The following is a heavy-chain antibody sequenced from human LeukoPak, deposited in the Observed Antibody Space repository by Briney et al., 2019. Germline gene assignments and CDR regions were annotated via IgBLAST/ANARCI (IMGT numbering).Heavy chain of an antibody. J-gene: IGHJ6*04. D-gene: IGHD3-10*02. CDR2: ISSSSSYI. Sequence: GGSLRLSCAASGFTFSSYSMNWVRQAPGKGLEWVSSISSSSSYIYYADSVKGRFTISRDNARNSLYLQMNSLRAEDTAVYYCAELGITMIGGVWGKGTTVTISS. V-gene: IGHV3-21*01. CDR3: AELGITMIGGV. CDR1: GFTFSSYS.